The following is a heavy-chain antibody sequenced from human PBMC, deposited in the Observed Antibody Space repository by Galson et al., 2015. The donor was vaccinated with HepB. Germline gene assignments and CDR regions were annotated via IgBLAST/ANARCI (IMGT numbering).Heavy chain of an antibody. CDR2: VSANSGNT. CDR3: ARDRDYRLDY. V-gene: IGHV1-18*04. CDR1: GYTFTTNG. D-gene: IGHD4/OR15-4a*01. Sequence: SVKVSCKASGYTFTTNGISWVRQAPGQGLEWVGWVSANSGNTQYAQKLQGRVTLTRDTSTSTAYVELRDLGSDDTATYYCARDRDYRLDYWGQGTLVTVSS. J-gene: IGHJ4*02.